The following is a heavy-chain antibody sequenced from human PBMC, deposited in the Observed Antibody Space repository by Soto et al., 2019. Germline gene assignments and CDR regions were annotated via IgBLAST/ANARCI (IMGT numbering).Heavy chain of an antibody. CDR3: AREISVAGGHFDY. CDR2: ISSSSSTI. Sequence: EVQLVESGGGLVQPGGSLRLSCTASGFTFSSYGMNWVRQAPGKGLEWVSSISSSSSTIYYADSVRGRFTISRDNAKNSLYLQMNSLRDEDTAVYYCAREISVAGGHFDYWGQGNLVTVSS. V-gene: IGHV3-48*02. CDR1: GFTFSSYG. J-gene: IGHJ4*02. D-gene: IGHD6-19*01.